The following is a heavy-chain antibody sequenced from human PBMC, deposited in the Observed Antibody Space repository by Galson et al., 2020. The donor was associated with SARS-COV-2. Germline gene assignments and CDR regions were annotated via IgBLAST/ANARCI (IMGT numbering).Heavy chain of an antibody. V-gene: IGHV3-23*01. D-gene: IGHD3-10*01. CDR1: GFTFSSYA. CDR3: ATLSSQEILWFGELPVYYFDY. CDR2: ISGSGGST. Sequence: GESLKISCAASGFTFSSYAMSWVRQAPGKGLEWVSAISGSGGSTYYADSVKGRFTISRDNSKNTLYLQMNSLRAEDTAVYYCATLSSQEILWFGELPVYYFDYWGQGTLVTVSS. J-gene: IGHJ4*02.